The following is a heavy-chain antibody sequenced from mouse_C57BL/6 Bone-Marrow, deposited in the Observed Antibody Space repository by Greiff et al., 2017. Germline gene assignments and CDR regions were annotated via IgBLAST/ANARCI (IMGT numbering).Heavy chain of an antibody. CDR1: GYTFTSSG. CDR3: ARDGRWLLLYYAMDY. V-gene: IGHV1-81*01. CDR2: IYPRSGNT. Sequence: QVQLQQSGAELARPGASVKLSCKASGYTFTSSGISWVKQRTGQGLEWIGEIYPRSGNTYYNEKFKGKATLTADKSSSTAYMELRSLTSEDSAVYFCARDGRWLLLYYAMDYWGQGTSVTVSS. J-gene: IGHJ4*01. D-gene: IGHD2-3*01.